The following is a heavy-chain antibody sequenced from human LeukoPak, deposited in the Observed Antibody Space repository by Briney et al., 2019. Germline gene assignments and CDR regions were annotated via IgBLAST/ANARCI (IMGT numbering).Heavy chain of an antibody. V-gene: IGHV2-5*02. CDR1: GFSLSTSGVG. J-gene: IGHJ4*02. CDR3: AHRRSGYNWNHGDFDY. Sequence: SGPTLLKPTQTLTLTCSFSGFSLSTSGVGVGWIHQSPGEALEWLALIYWDDDKRYSPSLRTRLTIVKDTSNNQGVLIMTNVDPADTATYYCAHRRSGYNWNHGDFDYWGQGNLVTVSS. D-gene: IGHD1-14*01. CDR2: IYWDDDK.